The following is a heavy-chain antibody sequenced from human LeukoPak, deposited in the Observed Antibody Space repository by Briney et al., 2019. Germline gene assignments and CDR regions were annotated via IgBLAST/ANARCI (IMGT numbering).Heavy chain of an antibody. J-gene: IGHJ3*02. CDR3: AKADATIGGAFDT. D-gene: IGHD3-16*01. Sequence: GGSLRLSCAASRFIFRNYAMSWVRQAPGRGLEWLAIISGTADSKYYADSVKGRFTISRDNPRSILYLEMNILRSEDTAVYYCAKADATIGGAFDTWGRGTLVIVSS. V-gene: IGHV3-23*01. CDR1: RFIFRNYA. CDR2: ISGTADSK.